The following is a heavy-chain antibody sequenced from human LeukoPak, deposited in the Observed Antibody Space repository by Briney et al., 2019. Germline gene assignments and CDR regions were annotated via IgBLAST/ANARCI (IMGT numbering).Heavy chain of an antibody. CDR1: GFPFSYW. CDR3: ARNRRCCGEDY. J-gene: IGHJ4*02. V-gene: IGHV3-7*01. Sequence: GGSLRLSCAASGFPFSYWMTWVRQAPGKGLEWVANIKHDGSEKNYVDSVKGRLTISRDNAENSLYLQMNSLRAEDTAVYYCARNRRCCGEDYWGQGTQVTVSS. CDR2: IKHDGSEK. D-gene: IGHD2-21*01.